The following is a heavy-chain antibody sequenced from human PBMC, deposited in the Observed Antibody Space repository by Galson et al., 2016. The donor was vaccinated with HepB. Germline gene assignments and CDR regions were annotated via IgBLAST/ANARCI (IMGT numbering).Heavy chain of an antibody. Sequence: SETLSLICTVSGVSVSSGSSYWSWIRQPPGKGLEWIGNIYYSGSTNYNPSLKSRVTIAGDTSENQLSLKLKSVTAADTAVYYCAREPIGIMNLFDPWGQGTLVTVSS. V-gene: IGHV4-61*01. CDR2: IYYSGST. J-gene: IGHJ5*02. CDR3: AREPIGIMNLFDP. D-gene: IGHD3-16*01. CDR1: GVSVSSGSSY.